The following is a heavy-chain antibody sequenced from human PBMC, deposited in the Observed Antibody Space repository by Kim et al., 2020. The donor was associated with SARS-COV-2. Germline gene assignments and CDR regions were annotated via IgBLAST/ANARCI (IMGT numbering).Heavy chain of an antibody. CDR1: GFTFSSYS. J-gene: IGHJ6*02. Sequence: GGSLRLSCAASGFTFSSYSMNWVRQAPGKGLEWVSSISSSSSYIYYADSVKGRFTISIDNAKNSLYLQMNSLRAEDTAVYYCAREASSSSWYYNYYYGMDVWGQGTTVTVSS. CDR3: AREASSSSWYYNYYYGMDV. V-gene: IGHV3-21*01. D-gene: IGHD6-13*01. CDR2: ISSSSSYI.